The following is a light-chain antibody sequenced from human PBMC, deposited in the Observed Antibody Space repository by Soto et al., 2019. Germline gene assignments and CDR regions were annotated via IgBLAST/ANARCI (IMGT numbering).Light chain of an antibody. CDR3: QQYGGSPLT. Sequence: EILLTQSPGTRSLAPGERATLSCRASQSVSGSYVAWYQQKPGQAPRLLIYGASSRATGIPDRFSGSGSGTDFTLIINRLEPEDFAVYYCQQYGGSPLTFGGGTKVDIK. V-gene: IGKV3-20*01. CDR2: GAS. J-gene: IGKJ4*01. CDR1: QSVSGSY.